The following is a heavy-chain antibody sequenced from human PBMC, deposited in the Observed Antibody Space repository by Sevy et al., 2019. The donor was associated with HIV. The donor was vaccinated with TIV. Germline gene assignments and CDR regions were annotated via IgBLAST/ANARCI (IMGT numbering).Heavy chain of an antibody. CDR2: IIPIFGTA. D-gene: IGHD3-10*01. CDR1: GGTFSSYA. Sequence: ASVKVSCKASGGTFSSYAISWVRQAPGQGLEWMGGIIPIFGTANYAQKFQGRVTITADESTSTAYMELSSLRSEDTAVYYCARGHITMVRGVVENYYYGMDVWGQWTTVTVSS. J-gene: IGHJ6*02. CDR3: ARGHITMVRGVVENYYYGMDV. V-gene: IGHV1-69*13.